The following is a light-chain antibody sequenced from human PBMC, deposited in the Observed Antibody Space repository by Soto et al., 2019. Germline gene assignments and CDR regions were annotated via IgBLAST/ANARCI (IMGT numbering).Light chain of an antibody. V-gene: IGKV3-20*01. CDR1: QSVRSNY. CDR2: GAS. J-gene: IGKJ5*01. CDR3: QQYGRSRSIT. Sequence: EIVLTQSPGTLSLSPGERATLSCRASQSVRSNYLAWYQQKPGQAPRTLIYGASSRATGIPDRFSASGSGTDFTLIINRREHEYFAVYYCQQYGRSRSITFGQGTRLEIK.